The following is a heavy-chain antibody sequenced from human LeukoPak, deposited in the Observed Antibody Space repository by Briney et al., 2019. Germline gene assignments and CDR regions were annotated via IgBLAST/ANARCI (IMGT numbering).Heavy chain of an antibody. CDR2: IDYSGST. CDR1: GGSLHNYY. V-gene: IGHV4-59*01. J-gene: IGHJ4*02. Sequence: SETLSLTCTVSGGSLHNYYWSWIRQPPGKGLEWIGYIDYSGSTNYNPSLKSRVTISVDTSQNQFSLKLSSVTAADPAVYYCARDRALGSGKYYFDYWGQGTLVPVSA. D-gene: IGHD3-16*01. CDR3: ARDRALGSGKYYFDY.